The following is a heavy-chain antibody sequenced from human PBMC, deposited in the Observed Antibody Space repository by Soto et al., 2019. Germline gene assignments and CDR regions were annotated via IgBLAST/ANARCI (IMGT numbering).Heavy chain of an antibody. J-gene: IGHJ6*02. CDR2: IYYSGTT. CDR3: AASCVGCGGFNYYGMDV. D-gene: IGHD2-21*01. V-gene: IGHV4-31*03. Sequence: QVQLQESGPGLVKRSQTLSLTCSVSGASISSGGYYWNWIRQHPGKGLEWIGYIYYSGTTYYNPSLKSRVTISVDTSKNQFSLKLSSVTAADTAVYYCAASCVGCGGFNYYGMDVWGQGTTVTVSS. CDR1: GASISSGGYY.